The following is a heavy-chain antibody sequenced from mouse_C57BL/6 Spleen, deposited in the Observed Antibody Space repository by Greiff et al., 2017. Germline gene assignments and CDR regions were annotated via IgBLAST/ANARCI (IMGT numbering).Heavy chain of an antibody. V-gene: IGHV1-39*01. CDR2: INPNYGTT. D-gene: IGHD1-1*01. CDR1: GYSFTDYN. Sequence: VQLKESGPELVKPGASVKISCKASGYSFTDYNMNWVKQSNGKSLEWIGGINPNYGTTNYNQKFKGKATVTVYQSSSTAYMQLNSLTSEDSAFDYCARSNYGSSYFYYWGQGTTLTVSS. CDR3: ARSNYGSSYFYY. J-gene: IGHJ2*01.